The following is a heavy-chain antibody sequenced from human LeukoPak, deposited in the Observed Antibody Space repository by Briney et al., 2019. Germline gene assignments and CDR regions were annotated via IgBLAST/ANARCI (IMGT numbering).Heavy chain of an antibody. CDR2: ISGTGGNT. CDR3: AKELYLTYPGGY. V-gene: IGHV3-23*01. J-gene: IGHJ4*02. D-gene: IGHD1-14*01. CDR1: GFSFSNYA. Sequence: GGSLRLSCAVSGFSFSNYAMSWVRQFPGKGLEWVSGISGTGGNTYYADSVKGRFTISRDNSKNTLYLQMNSLRAEDTAVYYCAKELYLTYPGGYWGQGTLVTVSS.